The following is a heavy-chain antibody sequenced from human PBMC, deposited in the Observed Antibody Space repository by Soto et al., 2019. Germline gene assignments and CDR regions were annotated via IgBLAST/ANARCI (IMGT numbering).Heavy chain of an antibody. CDR3: AKLVDKSVDDY. Sequence: QPGGSLRLSCAASGFMFSSYDMHWVRQAPGKGLEWVAVISYDGSNIYYADSVKGRFTISRDNSKNTLYLQMNSLRAEDTAAYFCAKLVDKSVDDYWGQGTLVTVSS. D-gene: IGHD2-21*01. V-gene: IGHV3-30*18. CDR2: ISYDGSNI. J-gene: IGHJ4*02. CDR1: GFMFSSYD.